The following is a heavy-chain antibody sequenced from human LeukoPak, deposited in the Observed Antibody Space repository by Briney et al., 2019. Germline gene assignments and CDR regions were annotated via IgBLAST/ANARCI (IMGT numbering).Heavy chain of an antibody. CDR2: IIPIFGTA. D-gene: IGHD3-10*02. CDR3: ARASGVRGANYYYYMDV. J-gene: IGHJ6*03. V-gene: IGHV1-69*13. Sequence: SVKVSCKASGGTFSSYAICWVRQAPGQGVEWMGGIIPIFGTANYAQKFQGRVTITADESTSTAYMELSSLRSEDTAVYYCARASGVRGANYYYYMDVWRKETTVT. CDR1: GGTFSSYA.